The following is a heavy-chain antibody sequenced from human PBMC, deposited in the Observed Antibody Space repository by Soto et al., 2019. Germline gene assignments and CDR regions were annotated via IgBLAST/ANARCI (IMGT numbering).Heavy chain of an antibody. CDR2: ISSNGGST. D-gene: IGHD6-19*01. CDR1: GFTFSSYA. Sequence: EVQLVESGGGLVQPGGSLRLSCAASGFTFSSYAMHWVRQAPGKGLEYVSAISSNGGSTDYANSVKGRFTISRDNSKNTLYLQMGSLRAEDMAVYYCARAWAVAGTCKYYYYYGMDVWGQGTTVTVSS. J-gene: IGHJ6*02. CDR3: ARAWAVAGTCKYYYYYGMDV. V-gene: IGHV3-64*01.